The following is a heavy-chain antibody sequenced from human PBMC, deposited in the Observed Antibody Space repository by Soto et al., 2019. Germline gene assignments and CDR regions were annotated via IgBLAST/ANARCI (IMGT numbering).Heavy chain of an antibody. CDR3: ARGGLCGYDCSGGDY. D-gene: IGHD5-12*01. J-gene: IGHJ4*02. CDR2: MNPNSGNT. CDR1: GYGFTSYD. Sequence: GVSVNVYWKAAGYGFTSYDINLVRQATGQGLEWMGWMNPNSGNTGYAQKFQGRVTMTRNTSISTAYMELSSLRSEDTAVYYCARGGLCGYDCSGGDYWGQGTLLTVSS. V-gene: IGHV1-8*01.